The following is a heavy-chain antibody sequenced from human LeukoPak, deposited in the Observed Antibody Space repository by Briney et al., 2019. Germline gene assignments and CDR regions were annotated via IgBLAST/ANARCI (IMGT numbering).Heavy chain of an antibody. CDR3: GRYYVMDV. CDR2: ISDSGGST. J-gene: IGHJ6*02. V-gene: IGHV3-23*01. CDR1: GFTFSTYA. Sequence: GGSLRLSCAASGFTFSTYAMNWVRQAPGKGLEWVSSISDSGGSTYYADSVKGRFTISRDNSKNTLYLQMNSLRAEDTAVYYRGRYYVMDVWGQGTSVTVSS.